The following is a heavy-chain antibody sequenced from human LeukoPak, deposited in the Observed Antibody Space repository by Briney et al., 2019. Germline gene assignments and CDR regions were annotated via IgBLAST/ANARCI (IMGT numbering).Heavy chain of an antibody. CDR1: GFTFSSYD. Sequence: HPGGSLRLSCAASGFTFSSYDMHWVRQATGKGLEWVSAIGTAGDTYYPGSVKGRFTISRENAKNSLYLQMNGPRAGDTAVYYCARARERYYYDSSGYFSYGMDVWGQGTTVTVSS. J-gene: IGHJ6*02. D-gene: IGHD3-22*01. CDR3: ARARERYYYDSSGYFSYGMDV. V-gene: IGHV3-13*01. CDR2: IGTAGDT.